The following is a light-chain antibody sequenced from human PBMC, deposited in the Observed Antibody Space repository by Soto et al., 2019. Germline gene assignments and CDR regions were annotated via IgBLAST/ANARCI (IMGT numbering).Light chain of an antibody. CDR2: AAS. CDR1: QSVGYF. J-gene: IGKJ1*01. V-gene: IGKV3-11*01. CDR3: QQRSNWPRT. Sequence: ERVFTQSPATLSSSPGERATLSCRASQSVGYFLAWYQQKPGQAPRLLIYAASNRATGIPARFSGSGSRTDFTLTISSLEPEDFAVYSCQQRSNWPRTFGQGTKV.